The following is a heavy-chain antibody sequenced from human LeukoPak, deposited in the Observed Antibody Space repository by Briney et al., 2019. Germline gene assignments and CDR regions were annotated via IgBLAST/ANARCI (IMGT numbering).Heavy chain of an antibody. V-gene: IGHV4-34*01. CDR1: GRSFSGYY. CDR3: ARGIVLTGYASFDY. D-gene: IGHD2-8*02. J-gene: IGHJ4*02. Sequence: SETLSLTCAVNGRSFSGYYWTWIRQPPGKGLEWIGEANHNGGTNCSPSLKSRITISVDTSKNQFSLKLNSVTAADTAVYFCARGIVLTGYASFDYWGQGTPVTVSS. CDR2: ANHNGGT.